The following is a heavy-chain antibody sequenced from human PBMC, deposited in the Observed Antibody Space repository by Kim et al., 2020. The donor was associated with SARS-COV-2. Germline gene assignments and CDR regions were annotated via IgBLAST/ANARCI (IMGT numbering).Heavy chain of an antibody. V-gene: IGHV3-9*01. J-gene: IGHJ4*02. Sequence: GGSLRLSCAASGFTFGDYAMHWVRQAPGKGLEWVSGISWNSGSIGYADSVKGRFTISRDNAKNSLYLQMNSLRAEDTALYYCAKGAPYYYDSSGYFFDYWGQGTLVTVSS. CDR3: AKGAPYYYDSSGYFFDY. CDR1: GFTFGDYA. D-gene: IGHD3-22*01. CDR2: ISWNSGSI.